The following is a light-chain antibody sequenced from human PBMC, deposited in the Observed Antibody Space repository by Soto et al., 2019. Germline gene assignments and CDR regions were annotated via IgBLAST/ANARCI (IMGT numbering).Light chain of an antibody. CDR3: QQLNAFPFT. CDR1: QDITAY. Sequence: DIQLTQSPPFLSASVGDRVTITCRASQDITAYLAWYQQKPGKAPTLLIHAASALLTGVPSRFSGTGSDTEFTLTISALQPEDFATYFSQQLNAFPFTFGGGTKVEIK. CDR2: AAS. J-gene: IGKJ4*01. V-gene: IGKV1-9*01.